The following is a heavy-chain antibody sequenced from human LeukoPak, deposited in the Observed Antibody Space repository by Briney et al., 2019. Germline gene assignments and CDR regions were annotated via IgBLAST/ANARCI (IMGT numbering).Heavy chain of an antibody. D-gene: IGHD1-26*01. Sequence: SESLSLTCSVSGGSLSSSSYYWGWIGQPPGKGLEWIGSIYYSGSTYYNPSLKSRVTISVDTSKNQFSLKLSSVTAADTAVYYCARHGRSYGPFDYWGQGTLVTVSS. CDR3: ARHGRSYGPFDY. J-gene: IGHJ4*02. V-gene: IGHV4-39*01. CDR2: IYYSGST. CDR1: GGSLSSSSYY.